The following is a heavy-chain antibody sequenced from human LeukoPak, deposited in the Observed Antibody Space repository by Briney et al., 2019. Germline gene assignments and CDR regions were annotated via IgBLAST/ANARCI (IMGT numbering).Heavy chain of an antibody. Sequence: ASVEVSCKASGYTFTGYYMHWVRQAPGQGLEWMGWINPNSGGTNYAQKFQGRVTMTRYTSISTAYMELSRLRSDDTAVYYCARGTVGYCSGGSCYWFDPWGQGTLVTVSS. D-gene: IGHD2-15*01. CDR3: ARGTVGYCSGGSCYWFDP. CDR1: GYTFTGYY. CDR2: INPNSGGT. V-gene: IGHV1-2*02. J-gene: IGHJ5*02.